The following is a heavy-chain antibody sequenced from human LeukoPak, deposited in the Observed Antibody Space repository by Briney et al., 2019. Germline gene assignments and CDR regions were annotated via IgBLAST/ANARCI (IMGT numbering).Heavy chain of an antibody. Sequence: PSETLSLTCAVYGGSFSGYYWSWIRQPSGKGLEWIGEINHSGSTNYNPSLKSRVTISVDTSKNQFSLKLSSVTAADTAVYYCARGWYSSSWFRWFDPWGQGTMVTVSS. CDR2: INHSGST. CDR3: ARGWYSSSWFRWFDP. D-gene: IGHD6-13*01. CDR1: GGSFSGYY. J-gene: IGHJ5*02. V-gene: IGHV4-34*01.